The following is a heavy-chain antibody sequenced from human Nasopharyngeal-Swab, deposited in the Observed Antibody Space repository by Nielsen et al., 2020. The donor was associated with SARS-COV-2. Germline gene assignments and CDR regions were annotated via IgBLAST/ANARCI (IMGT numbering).Heavy chain of an antibody. CDR2: INTDASRT. CDR3: TRVDVHDAFDM. V-gene: IGHV3-74*01. CDR1: GFTLSNYW. D-gene: IGHD3-16*01. J-gene: IGHJ3*02. Sequence: GRSLRLSCAASGFTLSNYWIHWVRQPPGKGLLWVSRINTDASRTSYADSVKGRFTISRDNAKNTVYLQMNSLRGEDTAVYYCTRVDVHDAFDMWGQGTMVTVSS.